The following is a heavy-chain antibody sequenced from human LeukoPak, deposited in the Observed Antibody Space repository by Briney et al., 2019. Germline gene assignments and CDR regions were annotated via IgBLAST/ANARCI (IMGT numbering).Heavy chain of an antibody. D-gene: IGHD1-1*01. CDR2: ISGSGGST. V-gene: IGHV3-23*01. CDR1: GFTFSSYG. CDR3: ARETGKHSSINWNEYDY. J-gene: IGHJ4*02. Sequence: GGSLRLSCAASGFTFSSYGMSWVRPAPGKGLEWVSAISGSGGSTYYADSVKGRFTISRDNSKNTLYLQMNSLRAEDTAVYYCARETGKHSSINWNEYDYWGQGTLVTVSS.